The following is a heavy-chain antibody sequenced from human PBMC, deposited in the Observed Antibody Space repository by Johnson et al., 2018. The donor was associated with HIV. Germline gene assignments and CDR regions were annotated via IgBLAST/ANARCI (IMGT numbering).Heavy chain of an antibody. D-gene: IGHD2-21*02. Sequence: QVQLVESGGGVVQPGRSLRLSCAASGFTFSSYGMHWVRQAPGKGLEWVAFIRYDGSNKYYADSVKGRFTISRDNSKNTLYLQMNSLKTEDTAVYYCARSPASRVGDSFAFDIWGQGTMVTVSS. V-gene: IGHV3-33*08. CDR2: IRYDGSNK. J-gene: IGHJ3*02. CDR1: GFTFSSYG. CDR3: ARSPASRVGDSFAFDI.